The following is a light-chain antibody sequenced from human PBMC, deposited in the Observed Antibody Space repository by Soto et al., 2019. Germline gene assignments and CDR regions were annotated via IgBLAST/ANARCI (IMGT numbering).Light chain of an antibody. CDR1: SSNIGAGYD. CDR2: GNT. Sequence: QSVLTQPPSVSGAPGQRVTISCTGSSSNIGAGYDVHWYQQLPGRAPKLLIYGNTNRPSGVPDRFSGSKSGTSASLAITGLQAEDEADYDCLSFDSSLSGVFGGGTKLTVL. CDR3: LSFDSSLSGV. J-gene: IGLJ2*01. V-gene: IGLV1-40*01.